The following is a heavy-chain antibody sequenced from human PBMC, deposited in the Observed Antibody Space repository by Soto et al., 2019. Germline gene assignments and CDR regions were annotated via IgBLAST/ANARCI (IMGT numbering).Heavy chain of an antibody. D-gene: IGHD3-10*01. CDR3: ARGPRRITMVRGVGRGYYYYGMDV. J-gene: IGHJ6*02. CDR2: IYHSGST. Sequence: SETLSLTCTVSGGSISSGGYSWSWIRQPPGKGLEWIGYIYHSGSTYYNTSLKSRVTISVDRSKKQFSLKLSSVTAADTAVYFCARGPRRITMVRGVGRGYYYYGMDVWGQGTTVTVSS. V-gene: IGHV4-30-2*01. CDR1: GGSISSGGYS.